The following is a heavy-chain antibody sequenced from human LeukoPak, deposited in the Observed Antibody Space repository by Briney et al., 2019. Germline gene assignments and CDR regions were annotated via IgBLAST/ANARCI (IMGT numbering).Heavy chain of an antibody. CDR1: GGSFSGYY. CDR2: INHSGST. CDR3: ARGDPIVVVPAAKTRRAFDI. D-gene: IGHD2-2*01. J-gene: IGHJ3*02. V-gene: IGHV4-34*01. Sequence: SETLSLTCAVYGGSFSGYYWSWIRQPPGKGLEWIGEINHSGSTNYNPSLKSRVTISVDTSKNQFSLKLSSVTAADTAVYYCARGDPIVVVPAAKTRRAFDIWGQGTMVTVSS.